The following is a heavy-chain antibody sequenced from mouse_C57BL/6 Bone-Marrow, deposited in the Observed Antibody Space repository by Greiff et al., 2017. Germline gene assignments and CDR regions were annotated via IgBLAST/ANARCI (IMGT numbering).Heavy chain of an antibody. D-gene: IGHD1-1*01. Sequence: VQLQESGAELARPGASVKLSCKASGYTFTSYGISWVKQRTGQGLEWIGEIYPRSGNTYYNEKFKGKATLTADKSSSTAYMELRSLTSEDSAVYFCARGTTVVATDAMDYWGQGTSVTVSS. CDR3: ARGTTVVATDAMDY. J-gene: IGHJ4*01. CDR1: GYTFTSYG. CDR2: IYPRSGNT. V-gene: IGHV1-81*01.